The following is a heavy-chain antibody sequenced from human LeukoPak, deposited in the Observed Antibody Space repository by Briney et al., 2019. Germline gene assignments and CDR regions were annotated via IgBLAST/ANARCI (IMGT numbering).Heavy chain of an antibody. J-gene: IGHJ3*02. V-gene: IGHV4-59*08. CDR2: IFYSGST. D-gene: IGHD1-26*01. CDR1: GGSISSYY. Sequence: SETLSLTCTVSGGSISSYYWSWIRQPPGKGLEWIGYIFYSGSTNYNPSLKSRVTISVDTSKNQFSLKLSSVTAADTAVYYCARHAEGRWELLPPSYAFDIWGQGTMVTVSS. CDR3: ARHAEGRWELLPPSYAFDI.